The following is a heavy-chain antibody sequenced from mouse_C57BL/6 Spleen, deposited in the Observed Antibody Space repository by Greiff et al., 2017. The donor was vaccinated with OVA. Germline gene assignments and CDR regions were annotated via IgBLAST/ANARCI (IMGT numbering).Heavy chain of an antibody. Sequence: QVQLQQSGPGLVAPSQSLSITCTVSGFSLTSYGVDWVRQPPGKGLEWLGVIWGGGSTNYNSALMSRLGLSKDNSKSHVFLKMNSLQTDDTAMYYCAKSTYGYAGYSMDYWGQGTSVTVSS. CDR2: IWGGGST. CDR3: AKSTYGYAGYSMDY. J-gene: IGHJ4*01. D-gene: IGHD2-2*01. CDR1: GFSLTSYG. V-gene: IGHV2-9*01.